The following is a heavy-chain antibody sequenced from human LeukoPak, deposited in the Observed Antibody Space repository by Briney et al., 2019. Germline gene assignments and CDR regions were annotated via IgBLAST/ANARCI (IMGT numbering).Heavy chain of an antibody. V-gene: IGHV1-18*04. J-gene: IGHJ4*02. Sequence: ASVKVSSKASGYTFTIYYMHWVRQAPGQGLEWMGWISAYNGNTNYAQKLQGRVTMTTDTSTSTAYMELRSLRSDDTAVYYCARIRGDSSSFDYWGQGTLVTVSS. D-gene: IGHD6-6*01. CDR1: GYTFTIYY. CDR2: ISAYNGNT. CDR3: ARIRGDSSSFDY.